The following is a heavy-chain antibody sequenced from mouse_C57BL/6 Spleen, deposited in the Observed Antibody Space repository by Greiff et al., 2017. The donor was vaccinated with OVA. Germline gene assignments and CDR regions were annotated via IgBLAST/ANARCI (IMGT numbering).Heavy chain of an antibody. D-gene: IGHD1-1*01. CDR2: ISSGSSTI. V-gene: IGHV5-17*01. CDR1: GFTFSDYG. CDR3: ARPAITTVVAGAMDY. Sequence: VQLQQSGGGLVKPGGSLKLSCAASGFTFSDYGMHWVRQAPEKGLEWVAYISSGSSTIYYADTVKGRFTISRDNAKNTLFLQMTSLRSEDTAMYYCARPAITTVVAGAMDYWGQGTSVTVSS. J-gene: IGHJ4*01.